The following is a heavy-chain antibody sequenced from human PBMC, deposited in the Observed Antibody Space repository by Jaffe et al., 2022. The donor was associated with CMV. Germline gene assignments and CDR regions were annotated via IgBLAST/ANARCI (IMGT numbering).Heavy chain of an antibody. J-gene: IGHJ3*02. CDR3: AHITKKITFGPTALNDAFDI. CDR2: IYWNDDK. V-gene: IGHV2-5*01. CDR1: GFSLSTSGVG. D-gene: IGHD3-16*01. Sequence: QITLKESGPTLVKPTQTLTLTCTFSGFSLSTSGVGVGWIRQPPGKALEWLALIYWNDDKRYSPSLKSRLTITKDTSKNQVVLTMTNMDPVDTATYYCAHITKKITFGPTALNDAFDIWGQGTMVTVSS.